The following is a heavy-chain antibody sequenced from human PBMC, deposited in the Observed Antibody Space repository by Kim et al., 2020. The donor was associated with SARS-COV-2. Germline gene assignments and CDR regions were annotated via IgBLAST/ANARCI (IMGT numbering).Heavy chain of an antibody. CDR2: IYYSGST. CDR1: GGSVSSGSYY. V-gene: IGHV4-61*01. J-gene: IGHJ5*02. D-gene: IGHD3-16*02. Sequence: SETLSLTCTVSGGSVSSGSYYWSWIRQPPGKGLEWIGYIYYSGSTNYNPSLKSRVTISVDTSKNQFSLKLSSVTAADTAVYYCARSLRLGELSLSPGWFDPWGQGTLVTVSS. CDR3: ARSLRLGELSLSPGWFDP.